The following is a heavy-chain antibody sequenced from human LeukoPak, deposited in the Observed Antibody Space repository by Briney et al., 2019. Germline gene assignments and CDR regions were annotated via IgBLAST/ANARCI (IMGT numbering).Heavy chain of an antibody. J-gene: IGHJ4*02. Sequence: PGGSLRLSCAASGFTFSDHGMDWVRQAPGKGLEWVSYISGSRSTIYYADSVKGRFTISRENAKNSLYLQMNSLRAEDTAMYYCARAATTMIVASDYWGQGTLVTVSS. CDR2: ISGSRSTI. D-gene: IGHD3-22*01. CDR1: GFTFSDHG. CDR3: ARAATTMIVASDY. V-gene: IGHV3-48*01.